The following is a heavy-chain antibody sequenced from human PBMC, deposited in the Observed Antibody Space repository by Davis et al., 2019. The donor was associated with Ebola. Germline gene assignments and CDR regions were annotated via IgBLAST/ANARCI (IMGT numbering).Heavy chain of an antibody. J-gene: IGHJ3*01. D-gene: IGHD5-24*01. CDR2: ISYDGSNK. CDR3: ARIRDGYNYDAFDL. CDR1: GFTFSSYA. Sequence: GESLKISCAASGFTFSSYAMSWVRQAPGKGLEWVAVISYDGSNKYYADSVKGRFTISRDNSKNTLYLQVNSLRAEDTAVYYCARIRDGYNYDAFDLWGQGTMVTVSS. V-gene: IGHV3-30*03.